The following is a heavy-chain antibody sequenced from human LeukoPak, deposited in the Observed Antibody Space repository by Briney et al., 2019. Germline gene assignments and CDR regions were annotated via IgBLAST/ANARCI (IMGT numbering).Heavy chain of an antibody. V-gene: IGHV4-39*01. D-gene: IGHD1-1*01. CDR1: GGSLSSSSYY. J-gene: IGHJ4*02. CDR3: ARLLDLEGD. Sequence: PSETLSLTCTVSGGSLSSSSYYWGWIRQPPGKGLEWIGSIYYSGSTYYNPSLKSRVTISVDTSKNQFSLKLSSVTAADTAVYYCARLLDLEGDWGQGTLVTVSS. CDR2: IYYSGST.